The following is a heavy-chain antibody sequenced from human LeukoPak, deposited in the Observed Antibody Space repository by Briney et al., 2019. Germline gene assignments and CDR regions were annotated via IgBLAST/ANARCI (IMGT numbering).Heavy chain of an antibody. CDR2: IIPILGIA. CDR3: ARSTRLFGWFDP. Sequence: SVKVSCKASGGTFSSYAISWVRQAPGQGLEWMGRIIPILGIANYAQKFQGRVTITADKSTSTAYMELSSLRSEDTAVYYCARSTRLFGWFDPWGQGTLVTVSS. D-gene: IGHD3-22*01. CDR1: GGTFSSYA. V-gene: IGHV1-69*04. J-gene: IGHJ5*02.